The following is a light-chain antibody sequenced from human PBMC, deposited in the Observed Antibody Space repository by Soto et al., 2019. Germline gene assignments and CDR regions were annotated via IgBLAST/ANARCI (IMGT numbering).Light chain of an antibody. CDR1: QSVSNY. J-gene: IGKJ5*01. V-gene: IGKV3-11*01. CDR3: QQRRNSIT. Sequence: EIVLTQSPATLSLSPGERATLSCRASQSVSNYLAWDQRKPGQAPRLLIYDASNRATGIPARFSGSGSGTDFTLTISSLEPEDFAVYYCQQRRNSITFGQGTRLEIK. CDR2: DAS.